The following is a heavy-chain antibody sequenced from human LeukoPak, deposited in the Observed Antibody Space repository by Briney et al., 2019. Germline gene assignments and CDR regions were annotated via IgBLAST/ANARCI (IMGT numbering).Heavy chain of an antibody. D-gene: IGHD6-19*01. CDR2: ISSRSSFI. Sequence: KTGGSLRLSCAASGFTFSSYYMNWVRQAPGKGLEWASCISSRSSFIYYADSVKGRFTISRDNAKNTLYLQMNSLRAEDTAVYYCARGSSGWYGIVPLYYFDYWGQGTLVTVSS. CDR3: ARGSSGWYGIVPLYYFDY. V-gene: IGHV3-21*01. CDR1: GFTFSSYY. J-gene: IGHJ4*02.